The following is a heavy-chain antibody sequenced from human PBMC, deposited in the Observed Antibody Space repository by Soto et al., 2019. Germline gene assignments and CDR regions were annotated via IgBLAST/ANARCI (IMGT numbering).Heavy chain of an antibody. V-gene: IGHV1-18*01. CDR2: ISAYNGNT. J-gene: IGHJ4*02. CDR1: GYTFTSYG. D-gene: IGHD3-22*01. Sequence: ASVKVSCKASGYTFTSYGISWVRQAPGQGLEWMGWISAYNGNTNYAQKLQGRVTMTTDTSTSTAYMELRSLRSDDTAVYYCARDNGGYRPTSYYYFDYWGQGTLVTVSS. CDR3: ARDNGGYRPTSYYYFDY.